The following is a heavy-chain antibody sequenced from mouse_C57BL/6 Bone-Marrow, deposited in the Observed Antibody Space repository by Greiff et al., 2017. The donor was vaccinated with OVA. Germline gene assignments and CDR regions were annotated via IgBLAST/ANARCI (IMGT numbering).Heavy chain of an antibody. CDR2: ISSGGSYT. CDR1: GFTFSSYG. J-gene: IGHJ3*01. D-gene: IGHD1-1*01. CDR3: ARPLVITTAPFAY. Sequence: EVKLMESGGDLVKPGGSLKLSCAASGFTFSSYGMSWVRQTPDKRLEWVATISSGGSYTYYPDSVKGRFTISRDNAKNTLYLQMSSLKSEDTAMYYCARPLVITTAPFAYWGQGTLVTVSA. V-gene: IGHV5-6*01.